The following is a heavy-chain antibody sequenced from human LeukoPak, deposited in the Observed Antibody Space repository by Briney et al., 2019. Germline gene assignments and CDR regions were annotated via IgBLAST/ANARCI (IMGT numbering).Heavy chain of an antibody. Sequence: ASVKVSCKASGYTFTDYYVHWVRQAPGQGLEWMGRINAKSGDTNAAQRFQGRVTMTRVTSITTAYLELSRLRSDDTAVYYCARDELYNDYYSVKYHYNGMDVWGQGTTVTVSS. V-gene: IGHV1-2*06. J-gene: IGHJ6*02. D-gene: IGHD3-22*01. CDR1: GYTFTDYY. CDR2: INAKSGDT. CDR3: ARDELYNDYYSVKYHYNGMDV.